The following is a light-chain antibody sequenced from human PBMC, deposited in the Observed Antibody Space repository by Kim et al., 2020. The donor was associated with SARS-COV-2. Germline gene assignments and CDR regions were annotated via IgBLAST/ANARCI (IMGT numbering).Light chain of an antibody. CDR1: QCLVYSDGNTY. V-gene: IGKV2-30*01. Sequence: DVMMTQSPLSLPVTLGQPASISCRSSQCLVYSDGNTYLNWFQQRPGQSPRRLIYKVSNRDSGVPDRFSGSGSGTDFTLKISRVEAEDVGVYYCMQGIHPITFGQGTRLEIK. J-gene: IGKJ5*01. CDR3: MQGIHPIT. CDR2: KVS.